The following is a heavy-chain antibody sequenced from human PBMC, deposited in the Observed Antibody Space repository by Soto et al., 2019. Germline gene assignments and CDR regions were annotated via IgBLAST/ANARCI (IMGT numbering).Heavy chain of an antibody. D-gene: IGHD6-19*01. CDR1: GITFSSYD. V-gene: IGHV3-13*01. Sequence: EVQLVESGGGLVQPGGSLRLSCAASGITFSSYDMHWVRQATGKGLEWVSAVGTAGDTYYPGSVKGRFTVSRDNAKNSLYLQMDSLRATNTAVDYCARETSSGYYYMDVWGKGTTVTVSS. J-gene: IGHJ6*03. CDR2: VGTAGDT. CDR3: ARETSSGYYYMDV.